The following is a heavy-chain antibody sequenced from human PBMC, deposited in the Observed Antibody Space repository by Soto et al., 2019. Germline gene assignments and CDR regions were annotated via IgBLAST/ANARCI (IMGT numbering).Heavy chain of an antibody. J-gene: IGHJ4*02. D-gene: IGHD6-25*01. CDR1: GFTFATYA. CDR3: AKFFVETGSNSGWPWSFHY. CDR2: FSGSGGTT. V-gene: IGHV3-23*01. Sequence: EVQLLESGGGLFKRGRSWRLSCEALGFTFATYAWSWVRQAPGQGRDWVSAFSGSGGTTYYADSVKGRFTISRDNSKNTLFLQMNSLRAEDAAVYYCAKFFVETGSNSGWPWSFHYWGQGTLVTVSS.